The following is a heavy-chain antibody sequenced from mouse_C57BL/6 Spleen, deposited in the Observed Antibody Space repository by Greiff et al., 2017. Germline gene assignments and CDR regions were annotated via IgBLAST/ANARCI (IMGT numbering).Heavy chain of an antibody. CDR1: GYAFSSSW. CDR3: ARSIYYGNTWFAY. Sequence: QVQLQQSGPELVKPGASVKISCKASGYAFSSSWMNWVKQRPGKGLEWIGRIYPGDGDTNYNGKFKGKATLTADKSSSTAYMQLSSLTSEDSAVYFCARSIYYGNTWFAYWGQGTLVTVSA. J-gene: IGHJ3*01. D-gene: IGHD2-1*01. V-gene: IGHV1-82*01. CDR2: IYPGDGDT.